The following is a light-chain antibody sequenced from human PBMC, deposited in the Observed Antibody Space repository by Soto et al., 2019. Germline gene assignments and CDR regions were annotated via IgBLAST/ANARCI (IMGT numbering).Light chain of an antibody. J-gene: IGKJ1*01. CDR3: QQYGTSGT. V-gene: IGKV3-20*01. CDR1: QSVSNNY. CDR2: GAS. Sequence: EILLTQSPGTLSLAPGERATLSCRASQSVSNNYLAWYQQKPGQAPRLLIYGASNRATGIPDRLSGSGSGTEFTLTISRMQPEDSAVYYCQQYGTSGTFGQGTQVDIK.